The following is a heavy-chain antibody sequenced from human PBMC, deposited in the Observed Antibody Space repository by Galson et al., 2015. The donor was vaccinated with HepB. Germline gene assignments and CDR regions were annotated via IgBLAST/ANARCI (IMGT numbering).Heavy chain of an antibody. CDR2: IIPILGIA. Sequence: SVKVSCKASGGTFSSYAISWVRQAPGQGLEWMGRIIPILGIANYAQKFQGRVTITADKSTSTAYMELSSLRSEDTALCYCARSCSGSWTAARVDDAFDTWGQGTTVTVSS. CDR3: ARSCSGSWTAARVDDAFDT. D-gene: IGHD3-10*02. CDR1: GGTFSSYA. V-gene: IGHV1-69*04. J-gene: IGHJ3*02.